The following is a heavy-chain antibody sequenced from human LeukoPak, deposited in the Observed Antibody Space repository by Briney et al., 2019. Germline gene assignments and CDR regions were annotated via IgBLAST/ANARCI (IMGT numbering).Heavy chain of an antibody. V-gene: IGHV1-18*01. CDR2: ISTYNGDT. D-gene: IGHD3-9*01. CDR3: AREWWGYDVLTGDNWFDP. Sequence: ASVKVSCKASGYPFTTYGISWVRQAPGQGLEWMGWISTYNGDTNYAQKFQGRVIMTTDTSTSTVYIELRSLRSDDTAAYYCAREWWGYDVLTGDNWFDPWGQGTLVIVSS. J-gene: IGHJ5*02. CDR1: GYPFTTYG.